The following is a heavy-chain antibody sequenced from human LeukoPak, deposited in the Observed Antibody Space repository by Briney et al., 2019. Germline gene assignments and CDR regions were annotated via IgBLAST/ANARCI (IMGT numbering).Heavy chain of an antibody. D-gene: IGHD2-2*03. CDR1: GFTFSSYS. J-gene: IGHJ4*02. CDR3: ARAHGYCSSTSCYFDY. Sequence: PGGSLRLSCAASGFTFSSYSMNWVRQAPGKGLEWVSSISSSSSYIYYADSVKGRLTISRDNAKNSLYLQMNSLRAEDTAVYYCARAHGYCSSTSCYFDYWGQGTLVTVSS. CDR2: ISSSSSYI. V-gene: IGHV3-21*01.